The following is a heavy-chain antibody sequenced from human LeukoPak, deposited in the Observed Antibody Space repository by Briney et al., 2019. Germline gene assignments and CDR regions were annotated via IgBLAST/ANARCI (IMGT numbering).Heavy chain of an antibody. V-gene: IGHV4-34*01. CDR2: INHSGST. J-gene: IGHJ4*02. CDR3: ARAYSGIVVVPAARTRWDY. CDR1: GGSFGGYY. D-gene: IGHD2-2*01. Sequence: SETLSLTCAVYGGSFGGYYWSWIRQPPGKGLEWIGEINHSGSTNYNPSLKSRVTISVDTSKNQFSLKLSSVTAADTAVYYCARAYSGIVVVPAARTRWDYWGQGTLVTVSS.